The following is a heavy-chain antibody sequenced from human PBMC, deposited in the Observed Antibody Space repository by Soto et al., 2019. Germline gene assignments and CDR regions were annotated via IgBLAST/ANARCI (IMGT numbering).Heavy chain of an antibody. Sequence: AGSLSLTGAASGVTFNGYAMHWVSRAPGRGVEWVSLISCDGENEFYEASVKGRFTISRDNSNDILYLQMNSLRGEDSALYYCANYFDSDGYSYYIDYCGQGILVTVSS. CDR2: ISCDGENE. V-gene: IGHV3-43D*04. D-gene: IGHD3-10*01. CDR1: GVTFNGYA. J-gene: IGHJ4*02. CDR3: ANYFDSDGYSYYIDY.